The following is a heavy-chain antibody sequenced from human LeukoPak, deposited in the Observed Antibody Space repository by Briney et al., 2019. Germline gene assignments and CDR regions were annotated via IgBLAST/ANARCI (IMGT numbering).Heavy chain of an antibody. V-gene: IGHV4-34*01. CDR2: INHSGST. Sequence: PSETLSLTCAVYGGSFSGYYWSWIRQPPGKGLEWIGEINHSGSTNYNPSLKSRVTISVDTSKNQFSLKLSSVTAAATAVYYCARGRNWNTYYFDYWGQGTLVTVSS. CDR1: GGSFSGYY. D-gene: IGHD1/OR15-1a*01. CDR3: ARGRNWNTYYFDY. J-gene: IGHJ4*02.